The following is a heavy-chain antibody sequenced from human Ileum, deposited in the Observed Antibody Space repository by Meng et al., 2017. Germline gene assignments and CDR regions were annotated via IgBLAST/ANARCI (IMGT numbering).Heavy chain of an antibody. CDR3: ARDKYRDYDSSGYYHYWYCDL. CDR1: GFTFSSYW. D-gene: IGHD3-22*01. V-gene: IGHV3-7*01. J-gene: IGHJ2*01. Sequence: GGSLRLSCAASGFTFSSYWMSCVRQAPGKGLEWVANIKQDGSEKYYVDSVKGRFTISRDNAKNSLSLQMNSLRAEDTAVYYCARDKYRDYDSSGYYHYWYCDLWGRGNRVTGAS. CDR2: IKQDGSEK.